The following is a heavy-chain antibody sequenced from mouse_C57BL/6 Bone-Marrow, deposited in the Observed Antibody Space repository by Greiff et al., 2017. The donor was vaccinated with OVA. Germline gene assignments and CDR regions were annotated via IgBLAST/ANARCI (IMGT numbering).Heavy chain of an antibody. CDR2: INPNNGGT. J-gene: IGHJ4*01. D-gene: IGHD1-1*01. Sequence: VQLKESGPELVKPGASVKMSCKASGYTFTDYNMHWVKQSHGKSLEWIGYINPNNGGTSYNQKFKGKATLTVNKSSSTAYMELRSLTSEDSAVYYCSYYGSSSYAMDYWGQGTSVTVSS. V-gene: IGHV1-22*01. CDR3: SYYGSSSYAMDY. CDR1: GYTFTDYN.